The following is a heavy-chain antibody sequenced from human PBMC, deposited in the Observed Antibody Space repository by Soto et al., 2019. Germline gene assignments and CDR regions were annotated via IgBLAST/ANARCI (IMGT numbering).Heavy chain of an antibody. Sequence: QVQLVESGGGVVQPGRSPRLSCAASGFTFSSYGMHWVRHAPGKGLEWVAVISYDGSNKYYADSVKGRFTISRDNSKNTLYLQMNSLRAEDTAVYYCAKKAYGSGSYYLLYYYYGMDVWGQGTTVTVSS. V-gene: IGHV3-30*18. D-gene: IGHD3-10*01. CDR1: GFTFSSYG. J-gene: IGHJ6*02. CDR2: ISYDGSNK. CDR3: AKKAYGSGSYYLLYYYYGMDV.